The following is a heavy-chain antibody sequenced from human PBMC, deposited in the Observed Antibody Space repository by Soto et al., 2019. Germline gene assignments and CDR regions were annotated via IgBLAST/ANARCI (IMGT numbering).Heavy chain of an antibody. CDR3: AKDLFYSGWLQLWFYFHF. D-gene: IGHD5-18*01. CDR2: ISGSGGST. V-gene: IGHV3-23*01. CDR1: GFTFSSYA. Sequence: GGSLRLSCAASGFTFSSYAMSWVRQAPGKGLEWVSAISGSGGSTYYADSVKGRFTISRDNSKNTLYLQMNSLRAEDTAVYYCAKDLFYSGWLQLWFYFHFWGQRSLVIV. J-gene: IGHJ4*02.